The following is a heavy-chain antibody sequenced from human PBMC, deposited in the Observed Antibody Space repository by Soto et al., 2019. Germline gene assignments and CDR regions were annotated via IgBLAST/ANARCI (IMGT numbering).Heavy chain of an antibody. D-gene: IGHD6-13*01. V-gene: IGHV3-21*01. CDR1: GFTFSSYS. CDR3: ARETAAAGTKNYYGMDV. J-gene: IGHJ6*02. CDR2: ISSSSSYI. Sequence: AGGSLRLSCAASGFTFSSYSMNWVRQAPGKGLEWVSSISSSSSYIYYADSVKGRFTISRDNAKNSLYLQMNSLRAEDTAVYYCARETAAAGTKNYYGMDVWGQGTTVTVSS.